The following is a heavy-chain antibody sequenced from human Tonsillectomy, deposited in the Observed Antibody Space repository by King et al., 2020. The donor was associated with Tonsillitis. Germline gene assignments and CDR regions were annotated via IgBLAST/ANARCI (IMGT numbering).Heavy chain of an antibody. D-gene: IGHD3-9*01. CDR2: ISAYNGNT. CDR1: GYTFSSYG. Sequence: VQLVESGAEVKKPGASVKVSCKASGYTFSSYGISWVRQAPGQGLEWMGWISAYNGNTNYAQKFQGRVTMTTNISTSTAYMELRSLRSDDTAVYYCARDPIRYFDWLRGAFDIWGQGTMVTVSS. CDR3: ARDPIRYFDWLRGAFDI. J-gene: IGHJ3*02. V-gene: IGHV1-18*01.